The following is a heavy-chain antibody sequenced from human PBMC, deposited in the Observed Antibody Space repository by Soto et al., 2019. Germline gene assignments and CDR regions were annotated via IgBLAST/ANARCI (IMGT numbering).Heavy chain of an antibody. CDR2: INADNGNT. D-gene: IGHD4-17*01. J-gene: IGHJ4*02. CDR1: GYTFSGSV. CDR3: AIGRDETTVSSLDY. V-gene: IGHV1-3*01. Sequence: ASVKVSCKASGYTFSGSVMHWVRQAHGQRLEWMGWINADNGNTKYSQKFQGRVTITRDTSASTAYMELSSLRSEDTTVYYWAIGRDETTVSSLDYWRQGTLVTFSS.